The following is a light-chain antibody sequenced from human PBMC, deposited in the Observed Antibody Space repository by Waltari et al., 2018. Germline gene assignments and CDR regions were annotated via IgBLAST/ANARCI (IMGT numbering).Light chain of an antibody. Sequence: QSVLTPPPSASGTPGKRVTISCSGSSSNIGSNIVNCYQHLPGTAPQLLIYSNDQRPAGVPDRFSGSKSGTSASLAISGLQSEDEADYYCAAWDDSLNAVVFGGGTKLTAL. V-gene: IGLV1-44*01. CDR2: SND. CDR1: SSNIGSNI. J-gene: IGLJ2*01. CDR3: AAWDDSLNAVV.